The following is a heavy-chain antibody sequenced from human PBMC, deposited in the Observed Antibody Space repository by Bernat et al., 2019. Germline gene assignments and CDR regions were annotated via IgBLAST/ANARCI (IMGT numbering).Heavy chain of an antibody. CDR1: GYTFTSYG. CDR3: ARDQRIQLWRNWFDP. D-gene: IGHD5-18*01. CDR2: ISAYNGNT. Sequence: QVQLVQSGAEVKKPGASVKVSCKASGYTFTSYGISWVRQAPGQGLEWMGWISAYNGNTNYAQKLQGRVTMTTDTSTSTAYMELRSLRSDDMDVYYCARDQRIQLWRNWFDPWGQGTLVTVSS. V-gene: IGHV1-18*03. J-gene: IGHJ5*02.